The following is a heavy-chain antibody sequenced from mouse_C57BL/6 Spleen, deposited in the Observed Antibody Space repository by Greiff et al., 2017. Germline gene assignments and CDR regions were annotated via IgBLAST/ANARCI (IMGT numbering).Heavy chain of an antibody. D-gene: IGHD1-1*01. CDR2: INPSSGYT. Sequence: VQLQQSGAELAKPGASVKLSCKASGYTFTSYWMHWVKQRPGQGLEWIGYINPSSGYTKYNQKFKDKATLTAAKSSSTAYMQLISLTYEDSAVYYCARYYYGSPYYAMDNWGQGTSVTVAS. CDR1: GYTFTSYW. V-gene: IGHV1-7*01. CDR3: ARYYYGSPYYAMDN. J-gene: IGHJ4*01.